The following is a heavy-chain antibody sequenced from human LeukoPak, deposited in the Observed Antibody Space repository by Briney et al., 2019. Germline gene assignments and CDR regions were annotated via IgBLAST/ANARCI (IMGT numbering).Heavy chain of an antibody. CDR3: ARGSTWLRSYYYYYYMDV. Sequence: SETLSLTCAVYGGSFSGYYWSWIRQPPGKGLEWIGEINHSGSTNYNPSLKSRVTISVDTSKNQFSLKLSSVTAADTAVYYCARGSTWLRSYYYYYYMDVWGKGTTVTVSS. J-gene: IGHJ6*03. D-gene: IGHD5-12*01. V-gene: IGHV4-34*01. CDR1: GGSFSGYY. CDR2: INHSGST.